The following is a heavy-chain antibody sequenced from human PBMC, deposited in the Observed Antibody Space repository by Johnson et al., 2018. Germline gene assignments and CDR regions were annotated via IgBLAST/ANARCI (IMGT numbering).Heavy chain of an antibody. V-gene: IGHV3-33*01. Sequence: QVQLVQSGGGVVQPGRSLRLSCVASGFTFRNYGMHWVRQAPGKGLEWVALIWYEGSNKYYADSVKGRITISRDNSKKMLYLQMNSLRAEDTAVYYCASLRGDISGWYYFDYWGQGTLVTVSS. CDR1: GFTFRNYG. J-gene: IGHJ4*02. CDR2: IWYEGSNK. CDR3: ASLRGDISGWYYFDY. D-gene: IGHD6-19*01.